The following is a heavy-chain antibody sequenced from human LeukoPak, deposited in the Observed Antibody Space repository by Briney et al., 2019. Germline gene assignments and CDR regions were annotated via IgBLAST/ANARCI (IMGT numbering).Heavy chain of an antibody. V-gene: IGHV4-34*01. J-gene: IGHJ4*02. CDR1: GGSFSGYY. Sequence: ASETLSLTCAVYGGSFSGYYWSWIRQPPGKGLEWIGEINHSGSTNYNPSLKSRVTISVDTSKNQFSLKLSSVTAADTAVYYCARDRNRYGPLDYWGQGTLVTVSS. CDR3: ARDRNRYGPLDY. CDR2: INHSGST. D-gene: IGHD1-14*01.